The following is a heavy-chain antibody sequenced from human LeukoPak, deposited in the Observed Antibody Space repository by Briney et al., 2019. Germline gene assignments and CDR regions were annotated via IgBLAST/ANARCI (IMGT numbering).Heavy chain of an antibody. CDR2: IDWNSSNM. V-gene: IGHV3-9*03. D-gene: IGHD2-2*01. Sequence: GGSLRLSCAASGFTFGDYAMHWVRQTPGKGLEWVSVIDWNSSNMVYADSVKGRFTISRDNANNSLYLQMSSLRAEDMALYYCAKDRSSTLDDAFDFWGQGTMVTVSS. J-gene: IGHJ3*01. CDR3: AKDRSSTLDDAFDF. CDR1: GFTFGDYA.